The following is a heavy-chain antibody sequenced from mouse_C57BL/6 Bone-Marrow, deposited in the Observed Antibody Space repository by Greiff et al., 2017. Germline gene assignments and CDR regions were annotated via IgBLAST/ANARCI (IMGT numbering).Heavy chain of an antibody. CDR3: ARGGKGGDYAMDY. CDR2: IDPANGNT. Sequence: EVQLQQSGAELVKPGASVKLSCTASGFNIKDTYMHWVKQRPEQGLEWIGRIDPANGNTKYDPKFQGKATITEDTSSNTAYLQLSSLTSEDTAVYYCARGGKGGDYAMDYWGQGTSVTVSS. D-gene: IGHD2-1*01. J-gene: IGHJ4*01. CDR1: GFNIKDTY. V-gene: IGHV14-3*02.